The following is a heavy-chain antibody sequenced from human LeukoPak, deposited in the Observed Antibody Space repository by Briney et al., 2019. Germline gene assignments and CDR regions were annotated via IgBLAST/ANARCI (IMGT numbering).Heavy chain of an antibody. J-gene: IGHJ2*01. Sequence: ASVKVSCKTSGYTFTGYYIHWVRQAPGQGLGWMGWINPNSGGTDYAQKFQGRVTMTRDTSISTAYMELSGLRSDDTAVYYCAIQPWGSGNNWYFDLWGRGTLVTVSS. CDR3: AIQPWGSGNNWYFDL. V-gene: IGHV1-2*02. CDR1: GYTFTGYY. D-gene: IGHD7-27*01. CDR2: INPNSGGT.